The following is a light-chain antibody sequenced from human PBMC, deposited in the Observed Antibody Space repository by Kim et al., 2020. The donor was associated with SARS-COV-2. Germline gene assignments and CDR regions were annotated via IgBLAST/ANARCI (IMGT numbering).Light chain of an antibody. J-gene: IGLJ1*01. CDR2: GKN. V-gene: IGLV3-19*01. CDR3: NSRDSSGNHYV. Sequence: SSELTQDPAVSVALGQTVRITCQGDSLRSYYASWYQQKPGQAPVLDFYGKNNRPSGIPDRFSGSSSGNTASLTITGAQAEDEADYYCNSRDSSGNHYVFG. CDR1: SLRSYY.